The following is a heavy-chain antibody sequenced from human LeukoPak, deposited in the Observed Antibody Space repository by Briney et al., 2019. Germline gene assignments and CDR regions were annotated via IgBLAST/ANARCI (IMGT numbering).Heavy chain of an antibody. V-gene: IGHV4-30-2*01. J-gene: IGHJ6*02. CDR3: AATVVTPWDYYYYGMDV. CDR1: GGSISSGGYS. CDR2: IYHSGST. Sequence: SGTLSLTCAVSGGSISSGGYSWSWIRQPPGKGLEWIGYIYHSGSTYYNPSLKSRVTISVDRSKNQFSLKLSSVTAADTAVYYCAATVVTPWDYYYYGMDVWGQGTTVTVSS. D-gene: IGHD4-23*01.